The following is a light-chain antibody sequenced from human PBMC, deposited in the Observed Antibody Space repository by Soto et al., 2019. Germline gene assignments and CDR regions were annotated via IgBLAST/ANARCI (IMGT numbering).Light chain of an antibody. CDR1: QGINNF. CDR3: QQCNTYPRT. J-gene: IGKJ1*01. V-gene: IGKV1-9*01. CDR2: AAY. Sequence: DIQLTQSPSFLSASVGARVTITCRASQGINNFLAWYQQKPGKAPKLLIFAAYTLQSGVPSRFSGSGSGTDFTLTISSLQPEDFAIYYCQQCNTYPRTFGQGTTVEIK.